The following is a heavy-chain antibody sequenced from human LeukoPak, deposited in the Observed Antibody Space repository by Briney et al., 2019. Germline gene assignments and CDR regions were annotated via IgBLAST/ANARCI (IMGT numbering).Heavy chain of an antibody. CDR3: ARGRFGELSVATFDI. CDR2: IWYDGTNK. Sequence: PGRSLRLSCAASGFTFNNYGMHWVRQAPGKGLEWVALIWYDGTNKYYGDSVKGRFTISRDNSMNTLYLQMNSLRAEDTAVYYCARGRFGELSVATFDIWGQGTMVTVSS. V-gene: IGHV3-33*01. D-gene: IGHD3-10*01. J-gene: IGHJ3*02. CDR1: GFTFNNYG.